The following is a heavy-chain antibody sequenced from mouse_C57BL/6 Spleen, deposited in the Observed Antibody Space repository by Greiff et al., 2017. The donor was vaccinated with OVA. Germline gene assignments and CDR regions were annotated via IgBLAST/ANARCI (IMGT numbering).Heavy chain of an antibody. CDR1: GSPLPAYC. Sequence: EVQLQQSGPELVKPGASVKISCKASGSPLPAYCMNWVKQSHGKSLEWIGDINPNNGGTSYNQKFKGKATLTVDKSSSTAYMELRSLTSEDSAVYYCARGGIYHDPEEFAYWGQGTLVTVSA. CDR3: ARGGIYHDPEEFAY. D-gene: IGHD2-4*01. CDR2: INPNNGGT. V-gene: IGHV1-26*01. J-gene: IGHJ3*01.